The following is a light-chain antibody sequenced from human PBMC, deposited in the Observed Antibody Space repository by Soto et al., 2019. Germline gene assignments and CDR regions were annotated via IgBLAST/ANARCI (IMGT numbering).Light chain of an antibody. Sequence: DIQMTQSPSSLSASVGDRVTITCRTSQSVSTFLNWYQVKPGKAPKLLIYGASSLQSGVPSRFRGSGSGTDFTLSISSLQPEDFATYYCPQRFSKLLTFGGGTKV. CDR2: GAS. CDR3: PQRFSKLLT. J-gene: IGKJ4*01. CDR1: QSVSTF. V-gene: IGKV1-39*01.